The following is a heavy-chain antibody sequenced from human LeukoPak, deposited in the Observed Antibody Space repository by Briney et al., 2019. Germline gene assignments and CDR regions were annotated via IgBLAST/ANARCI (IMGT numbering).Heavy chain of an antibody. CDR1: GFRFNTYW. J-gene: IGHJ6*02. V-gene: IGHV3-7*04. CDR2: IKEDGSKI. D-gene: IGHD5-18*01. CDR3: ARGDGYMKAYYGMDV. Sequence: GGSLRLSCAASGFRFNTYWMSWVRQAPGKGLELVADIKEDGSKIYYVDSVKGRFTISRDNAKNSLYLQMNSLRAEDTAVYYCARGDGYMKAYYGMDVWGQGTTVTVSS.